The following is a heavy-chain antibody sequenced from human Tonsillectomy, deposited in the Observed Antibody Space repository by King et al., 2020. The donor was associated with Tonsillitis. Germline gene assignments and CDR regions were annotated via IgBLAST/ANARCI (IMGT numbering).Heavy chain of an antibody. J-gene: IGHJ4*02. CDR2: INSDGSST. CDR3: ARGGSGWYGRVDY. Sequence: VQLVESGGGLVQPGGSLRLSCAASGFTFSTYWMHWVRQAPGKGLVWVSRINSDGSSTSYADSVKGRFTISRDNAKNTVYLQMNSLRAEDTAVYYCARGGSGWYGRVDYWGQGTLVTVSS. D-gene: IGHD6-19*01. V-gene: IGHV3-74*01. CDR1: GFTFSTYW.